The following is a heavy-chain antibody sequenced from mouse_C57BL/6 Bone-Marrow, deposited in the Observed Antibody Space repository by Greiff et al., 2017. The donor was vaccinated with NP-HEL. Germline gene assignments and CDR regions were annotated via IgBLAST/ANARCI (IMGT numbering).Heavy chain of an antibody. CDR1: GYTFTSYW. Sequence: QVQLQQPGAELVKPGASVKLSCKASGYTFTSYWMHWVKQRPGQGLEWIGMIHPNSGSTNYNEKFKSKATLTVDKSSSTAYMQLSSLTSEDSAVYYSAGGYDYDGGAMDYWGQGTSVTVSS. D-gene: IGHD2-4*01. J-gene: IGHJ4*01. CDR3: AGGYDYDGGAMDY. V-gene: IGHV1-64*01. CDR2: IHPNSGST.